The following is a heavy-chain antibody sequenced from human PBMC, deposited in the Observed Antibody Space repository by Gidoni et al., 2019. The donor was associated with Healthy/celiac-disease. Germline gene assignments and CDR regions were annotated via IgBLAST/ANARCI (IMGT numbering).Heavy chain of an antibody. J-gene: IGHJ3*02. Sequence: QVQLQESGPGLVTPSETLSLTCTVSVGSISSYYWSWIRQPPGKGLEWIGYIYYSGSTNYNPSLKSRVTISVDTSKNQFSLKLSSVTAADTAVYYCARVVFGAWGAFDIWGQGTMVTVSS. CDR3: ARVVFGAWGAFDI. D-gene: IGHD3-10*01. CDR2: IYYSGST. CDR1: VGSISSYY. V-gene: IGHV4-59*01.